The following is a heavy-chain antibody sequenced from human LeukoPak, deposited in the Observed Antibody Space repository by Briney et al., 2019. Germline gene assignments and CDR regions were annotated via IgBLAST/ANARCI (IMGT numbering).Heavy chain of an antibody. CDR3: ATLATHDSSGYPRGAFDI. CDR1: VFAFDDYA. Sequence: PGGSLRLSCAASVFAFDDYAMHWVRQARGTGLEGVSLISGDCGSTFYADSLKDRFTISRDKRKNSLYLQMNRLRAEDMALYYCATLATHDSSGYPRGAFDIWGQGTMVTVSS. D-gene: IGHD3-22*01. J-gene: IGHJ3*02. CDR2: ISGDCGST. V-gene: IGHV3-43*02.